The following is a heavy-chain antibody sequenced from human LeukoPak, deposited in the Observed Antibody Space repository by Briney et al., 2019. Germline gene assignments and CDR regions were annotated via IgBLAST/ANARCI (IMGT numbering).Heavy chain of an antibody. J-gene: IGHJ4*02. CDR2: IKQDGSQK. CDR1: GFTFSIYW. Sequence: GGSLRLSCAASGFTFSIYWMSWVRQAPGKGLEWVANIKQDGSQKYYVDSVKGRFTISRDNAKNSLYLQMNSLRAEDTAVYYCARDSYSGYDTTPDYWGKGTQVTVSS. CDR3: ARDSYSGYDTTPDY. V-gene: IGHV3-7*03. D-gene: IGHD5-12*01.